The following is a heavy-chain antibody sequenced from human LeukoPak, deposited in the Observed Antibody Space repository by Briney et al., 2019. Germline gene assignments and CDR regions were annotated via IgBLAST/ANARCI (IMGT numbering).Heavy chain of an antibody. J-gene: IGHJ5*02. Sequence: GESLKISCKGSGDSINNYWIGWVRQMPGKGLEWMGIIYPADSDIRYSPSSQGQVTLSAATSISTAYLQWSSLKASATAMSYCATQEYCSGGRRYTWFDPWGQGTLVTVSS. V-gene: IGHV5-51*01. CDR1: GDSINNYW. D-gene: IGHD2-15*01. CDR2: IYPADSDI. CDR3: ATQEYCSGGRRYTWFDP.